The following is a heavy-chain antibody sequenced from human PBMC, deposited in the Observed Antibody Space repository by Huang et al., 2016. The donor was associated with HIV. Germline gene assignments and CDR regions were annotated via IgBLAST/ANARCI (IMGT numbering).Heavy chain of an antibody. V-gene: IGHV3-74*01. CDR2: IKIDGRTT. CDR1: GFKFSNYW. D-gene: IGHD2-15*01. J-gene: IGHJ3*02. CDR3: ARAGGFEI. Sequence: EEHLVESGGGLVQPGGSLRLSCEASGFKFSNYWMQWVSQAPGKGMMCVSRIKIDGRTTDYADSVKGRFTISRDNAKNTLYLQMSSLTAEDTAIYYCARAGGFEIWGQGTVVTVSS.